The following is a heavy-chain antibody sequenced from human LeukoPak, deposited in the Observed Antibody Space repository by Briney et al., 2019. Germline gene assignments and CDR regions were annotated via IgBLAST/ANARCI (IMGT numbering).Heavy chain of an antibody. CDR2: ISYDGSNK. CDR3: AKHHAAAGTGMED. V-gene: IGHV3-30*18. J-gene: IGHJ4*02. CDR1: GFASSSYG. Sequence: RRSLRLSCALSGFASSSYGMNWVRQSPGTGLECLAVISYDGSNKYYADSVKGRFTISRDTSKNPLYLQMNSLRAEDTAVYYCAKHHAAAGTGMEDWGQGTLVTVSS. D-gene: IGHD6-13*01.